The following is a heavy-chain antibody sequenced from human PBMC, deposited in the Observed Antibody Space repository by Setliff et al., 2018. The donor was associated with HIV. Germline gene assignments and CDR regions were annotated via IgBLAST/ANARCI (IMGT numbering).Heavy chain of an antibody. CDR3: AGRQPYYFDSSG. D-gene: IGHD3-22*01. J-gene: IGHJ4*02. V-gene: IGHV4-34*01. CDR1: GGSFSGYY. CDR2: INHSGST. Sequence: SETLSLTCAVYGGSFSGYYWSWIRQPPGKGLEWIGEINHSGSTNYSPSLKSRVTISVGTSKNQFSLKLSSVTAADTAVYYCAGRQPYYFDSSGWSQGTLVTVSS.